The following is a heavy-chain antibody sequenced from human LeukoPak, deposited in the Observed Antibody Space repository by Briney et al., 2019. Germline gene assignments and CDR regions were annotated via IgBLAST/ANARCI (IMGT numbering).Heavy chain of an antibody. V-gene: IGHV4-38-2*02. D-gene: IGHD2-2*01. CDR1: GYSISSGYY. CDR3: ARGQVGSSTSCYDY. CDR2: IYHSGSA. J-gene: IGHJ4*02. Sequence: SETLSLTCTVSGYSISSGYYWGWIRPPPGKGLEWIGSIYHSGSAYYNPSLKSRVTISVDTSKNQFFLKLSSVTAADTAVYYCARGQVGSSTSCYDYWGQGTLVTVSS.